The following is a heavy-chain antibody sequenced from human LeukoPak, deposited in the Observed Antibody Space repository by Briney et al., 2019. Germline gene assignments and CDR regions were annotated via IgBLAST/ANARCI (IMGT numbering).Heavy chain of an antibody. CDR1: GFTFSSSA. CDR3: ARDLLYGGNFAFDI. V-gene: IGHV3-23*01. CDR2: INGGGGST. D-gene: IGHD4-23*01. J-gene: IGHJ3*02. Sequence: GGSLRLSCAASGFTFSSSAMSWVRQAPGKGLEWVSAINGGGGSTYYADSVKGRFTISRDNSKNTLYLQMNSLRAEDTAVYYCARDLLYGGNFAFDIWGQGTMVTVSS.